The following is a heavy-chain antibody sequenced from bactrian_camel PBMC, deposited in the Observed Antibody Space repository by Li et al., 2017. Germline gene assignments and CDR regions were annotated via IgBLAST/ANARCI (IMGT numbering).Heavy chain of an antibody. V-gene: IGHV3S1*01. CDR2: INSGGGST. Sequence: HVQLVESGGGSLQAGGSLRLSCAASASTYNSNCKGWFRQAPGKGLEWVSAINSGGGSTYYTDSVKGRFSISRDSAKNTLYLTLNSPQTEDTAMYYCVKESNDACGCCVGQGTQVTVS. CDR1: ASTYNSNC. J-gene: IGHJ4*01. D-gene: IGHD1*01.